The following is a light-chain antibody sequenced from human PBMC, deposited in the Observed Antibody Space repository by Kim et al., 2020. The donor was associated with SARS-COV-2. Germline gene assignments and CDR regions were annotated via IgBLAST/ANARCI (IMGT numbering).Light chain of an antibody. V-gene: IGKV3-15*01. CDR1: QSVGSN. J-gene: IGKJ1*01. CDR3: QQYDDWPPWT. CDR2: GAS. Sequence: SPGERATLSCRASQSVGSNVAWYQQKPGQAPRLLIYGASTRATDVPARFSGSGSGTEFTLIISSLQSEDLADYFCQQYDDWPPWTFGQGTKVEIK.